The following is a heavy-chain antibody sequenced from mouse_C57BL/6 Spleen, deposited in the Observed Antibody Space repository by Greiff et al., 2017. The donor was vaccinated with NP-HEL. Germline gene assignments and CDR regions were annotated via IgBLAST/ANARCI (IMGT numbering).Heavy chain of an antibody. D-gene: IGHD2-1*01. J-gene: IGHJ3*01. CDR2: IYPGSGST. CDR1: GYTFTSYW. Sequence: QVQLQQSGAELVKPGASVKMSCKASGYTFTSYWITWVKQRPGQGLEWIGDIYPGSGSTNYNEKFKSKATLTVDTSSSTAYMQLSSLTSEDSAVYYCARGSTMVKGSWFAYWGQGTLVTVSA. V-gene: IGHV1-55*01. CDR3: ARGSTMVKGSWFAY.